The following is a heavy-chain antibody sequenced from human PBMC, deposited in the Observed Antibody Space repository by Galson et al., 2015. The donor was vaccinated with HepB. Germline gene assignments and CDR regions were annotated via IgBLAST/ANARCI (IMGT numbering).Heavy chain of an antibody. J-gene: IGHJ4*02. CDR2: INAGNGNT. D-gene: IGHD2-8*02. Sequence: SVKVSCKASGYTFTSYAMHWVRQAPGQRLEWMGWINAGNGNTKYSQKFQGRVTITRDTSASTAYMELSSLRSEDTAVYYCAGDRLVDDYFDYWGQGTLVTVSS. CDR1: GYTFTSYA. CDR3: AGDRLVDDYFDY. V-gene: IGHV1-3*01.